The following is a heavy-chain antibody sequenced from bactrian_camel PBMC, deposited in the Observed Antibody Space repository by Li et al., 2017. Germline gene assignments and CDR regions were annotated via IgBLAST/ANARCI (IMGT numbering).Heavy chain of an antibody. D-gene: IGHD1*01. V-gene: IGHV3S26*01. CDR3: GADPPATWCRPKASFGY. CDR1: GDTYTSYC. Sequence: HVQLVESGGDSVQTGGSLKLSCKAFGDTYTSYCWTWFRQSPGMEREGVASIDSDGSLSYADSVKGRFTISQDNAQNTIYLQMDNLKPEDTAMYYCGADPPATWCRPKASFGYLGQGTQVTVS. J-gene: IGHJ6*01. CDR2: IDSDGSL.